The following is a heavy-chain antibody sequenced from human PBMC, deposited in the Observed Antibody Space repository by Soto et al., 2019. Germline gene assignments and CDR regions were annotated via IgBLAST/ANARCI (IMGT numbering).Heavy chain of an antibody. CDR3: ARLIVWALPDAFDI. CDR1: GFTFSGSA. J-gene: IGHJ3*02. Sequence: EVQLVESGGGLVQPGESLKLSCAASGFTFSGSAMHWVRQASGNGLEWVGRIRSKANTYATTYTASVKGRFTISRDDSKNTAYLQMNSLQAEDTAVYYCARLIVWALPDAFDIWGQGTMVTVSS. V-gene: IGHV3-73*02. D-gene: IGHD2-15*01. CDR2: IRSKANTYAT.